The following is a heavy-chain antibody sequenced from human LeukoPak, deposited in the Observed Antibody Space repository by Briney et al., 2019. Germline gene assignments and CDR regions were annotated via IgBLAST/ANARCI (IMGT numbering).Heavy chain of an antibody. CDR2: IWYDGSNK. J-gene: IGHJ4*02. V-gene: IGHV3-33*01. D-gene: IGHD4-17*01. CDR3: ARGTPWYGDYEFFDY. Sequence: LTGGSLRLSCAASGFTFSSYGMHWVRQAPGKGLEWVAVIWYDGSNKYYADSVKGRFTISRDNSKNTLYLQMNSLRAEDTVVYYCARGTPWYGDYEFFDYWGQGTLVTVSS. CDR1: GFTFSSYG.